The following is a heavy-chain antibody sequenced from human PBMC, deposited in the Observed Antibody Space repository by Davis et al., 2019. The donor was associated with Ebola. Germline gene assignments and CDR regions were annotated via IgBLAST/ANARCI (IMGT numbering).Heavy chain of an antibody. Sequence: PGGSLRLSCAASGFTFSSYWMHWVRQAPGKGLVWVSRINSDGSSTSYADSVKGRFTISRDNSKNTLYLQMNSLRAEDTAVYYCASLVYCTGGVCYDYWGQGTLVTVSS. CDR2: INSDGSST. CDR1: GFTFSSYW. D-gene: IGHD2-8*02. J-gene: IGHJ4*02. V-gene: IGHV3-74*01. CDR3: ASLVYCTGGVCYDY.